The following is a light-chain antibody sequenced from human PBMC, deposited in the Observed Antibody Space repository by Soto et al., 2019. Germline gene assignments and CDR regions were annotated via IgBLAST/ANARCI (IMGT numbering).Light chain of an antibody. J-gene: IGLJ3*02. CDR1: SSDIGAYNY. CDR2: GVS. CDR3: NSFTNSSTVV. Sequence: QSVLTQPASVSGSPGQSITISCTGTSSDIGAYNYVSWYQQHPDRAPKLMIYGVSDRPSGVSNRFSGSKSGNTASLTISGLQAEDEADYYRNSFTNSSTVVFGGGTKVTVL. V-gene: IGLV2-14*01.